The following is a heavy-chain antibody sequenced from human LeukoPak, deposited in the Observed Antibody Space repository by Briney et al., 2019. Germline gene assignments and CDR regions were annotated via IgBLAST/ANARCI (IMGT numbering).Heavy chain of an antibody. CDR1: GGSFSGYY. CDR2: INHSGGT. J-gene: IGHJ6*03. CDR3: ARGRRGLVSYYYMDV. Sequence: PSETLSLTCAVYGGSFSGYYWSWIRQPPGKGPEWIGEINHSGGTNYNPSLKSRVTISVDTSKNQFSLKLSSVTAADTAVYYCARGRRGLVSYYYMDVWGKGTTVTVSS. V-gene: IGHV4-34*01.